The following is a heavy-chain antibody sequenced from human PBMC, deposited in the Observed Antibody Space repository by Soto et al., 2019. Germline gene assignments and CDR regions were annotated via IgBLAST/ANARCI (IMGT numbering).Heavy chain of an antibody. V-gene: IGHV4-34*02. CDR3: SRGNEACKGGRT. CDR2: IHPSGST. CDR1: DGSLSDDY. Sequence: QVQLQQWGAGLLKPSETLSLTCAVYDGSLSDDYYTWTRQSPGKGLEWIGEIHPSGSTYYNTSLKTRVTLSQDTSKKQFSLSLISVTAADTGEYYCSRGNEACKGGRTWGQGTLVTVSS. D-gene: IGHD1-1*01. J-gene: IGHJ5*02.